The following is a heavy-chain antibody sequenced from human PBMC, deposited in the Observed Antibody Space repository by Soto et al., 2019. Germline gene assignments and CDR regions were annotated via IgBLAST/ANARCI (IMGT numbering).Heavy chain of an antibody. CDR2: INHSGST. D-gene: IGHD2-15*01. V-gene: IGHV4-34*01. Sequence: SETLSLTCAVYGGSFSGYYWSWIRQPPGKGLEWIGEINHSGSTNYNPSLKSRVTISVDTSKNQFSLKLSSVTAADTAVYYCARSNVVVGSDAFDIWGQGTMVTVSS. CDR3: ARSNVVVGSDAFDI. CDR1: GGSFSGYY. J-gene: IGHJ3*02.